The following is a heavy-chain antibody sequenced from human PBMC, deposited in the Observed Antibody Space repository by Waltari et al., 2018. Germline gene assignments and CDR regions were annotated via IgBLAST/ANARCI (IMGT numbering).Heavy chain of an antibody. V-gene: IGHV3-21*01. CDR3: ARDFLGGRSSWYYYYGMDV. D-gene: IGHD6-13*01. Sequence: EVQLVESAGGLVKPGGSLRLSCAASGCTLRSSSMDWVRQAPGKGMARVSSISSSSSYIYYADSVKGRFTISRDNAKNSLYLQMNSLRAEDTAVYYCARDFLGGRSSWYYYYGMDVWGQGTTVTVSS. CDR2: ISSSSSYI. J-gene: IGHJ6*02. CDR1: GCTLRSSS.